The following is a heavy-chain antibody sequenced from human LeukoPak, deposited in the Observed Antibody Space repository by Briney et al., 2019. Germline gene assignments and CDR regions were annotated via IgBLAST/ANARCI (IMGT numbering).Heavy chain of an antibody. Sequence: GGSLRLSCAASAFTFSNYGMHWVRQAPGKGLEWVANIKQDGSEKYYVDSVKGRFTISRDNAKNSLYLQMNSLRAEDTAVYYCARGYDWDYWGQGTLVTVSS. J-gene: IGHJ4*02. D-gene: IGHD5-12*01. CDR1: AFTFSNYG. V-gene: IGHV3-7*01. CDR3: ARGYDWDY. CDR2: IKQDGSEK.